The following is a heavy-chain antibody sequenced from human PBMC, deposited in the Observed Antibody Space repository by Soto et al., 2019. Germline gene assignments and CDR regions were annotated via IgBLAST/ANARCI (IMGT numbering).Heavy chain of an antibody. CDR1: GGSISSYY. CDR3: ARGAAGYDFWSGYYRSDYYYGMDV. D-gene: IGHD3-3*01. CDR2: IYYSGST. Sequence: PSETLSLTCTVSGGSISSYYWSWIRQPPGKGLEWIGYIYYSGSTNYNPSLKSRVTISVDTSKNQFSLKLSSVTAADTAVYYCARGAAGYDFWSGYYRSDYYYGMDVWGQGTTVTVS. V-gene: IGHV4-59*01. J-gene: IGHJ6*02.